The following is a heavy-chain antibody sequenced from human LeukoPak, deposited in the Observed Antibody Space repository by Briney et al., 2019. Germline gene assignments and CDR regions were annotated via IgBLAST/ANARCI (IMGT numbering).Heavy chain of an antibody. J-gene: IGHJ4*02. Sequence: GGSLRLSCAASGFTFGNAWMTWVRQAPGKGLEWVGRIKSKTDGGTTDYAAPVKGRFTISRDDSKNTLYLQMNSLKTEDTAVYYCTTGLRWNPTVDYWGQGTLVTVSS. D-gene: IGHD1-1*01. CDR1: GFTFGNAW. CDR2: IKSKTDGGTT. V-gene: IGHV3-15*01. CDR3: TTGLRWNPTVDY.